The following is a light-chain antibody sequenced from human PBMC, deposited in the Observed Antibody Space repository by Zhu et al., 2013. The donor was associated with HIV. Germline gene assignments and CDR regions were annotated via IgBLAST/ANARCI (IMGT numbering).Light chain of an antibody. CDR1: QDISNY. CDR3: QQYDNLPLT. J-gene: IGKJ4*01. V-gene: IGKV1-33*01. Sequence: DIQMTQSPSSLSASVGDRVTITCQASQDISNYLNWYQQKPGKAPKLLIYDASNLETGVPSRFSGSGYGTEFTLTISSLQPEDIATYYCQQYDNLPLTFGGGTDVEIK. CDR2: DAS.